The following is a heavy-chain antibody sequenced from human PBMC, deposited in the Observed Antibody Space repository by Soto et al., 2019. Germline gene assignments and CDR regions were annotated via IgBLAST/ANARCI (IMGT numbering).Heavy chain of an antibody. CDR3: ARGVVPAHSVHNWFDP. Sequence: GGFLRLSCAASGFTFSSYGMHWVRQAPGKGLEWVAVIWYDGSNKYYADSVKGRFTISRDNSKNTLYLQMNSLRADDTAVYYCARGVVPAHSVHNWFDPWGQGTLVTVSS. J-gene: IGHJ5*02. D-gene: IGHD2-2*01. CDR1: GFTFSSYG. V-gene: IGHV3-33*01. CDR2: IWYDGSNK.